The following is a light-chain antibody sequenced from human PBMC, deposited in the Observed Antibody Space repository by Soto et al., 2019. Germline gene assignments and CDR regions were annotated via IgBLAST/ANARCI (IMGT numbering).Light chain of an antibody. CDR3: FPYTSSGTYV. V-gene: IGLV2-14*01. CDR1: SSDVGNYKY. CDR2: EVS. Sequence: QSALTQPASVSGSPGQSITISCTGTSSDVGNYKYVSWYQQHPGKAPKLMIYEVSNRPSGVSNRFSGSKSGNTASLTISGLQAEDETDYYCFPYTSSGTYVFAIGTKETVL. J-gene: IGLJ1*01.